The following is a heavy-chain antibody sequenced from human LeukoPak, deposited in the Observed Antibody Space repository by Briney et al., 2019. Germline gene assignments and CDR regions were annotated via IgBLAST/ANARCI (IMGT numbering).Heavy chain of an antibody. J-gene: IGHJ3*02. Sequence: ASVKVSCKASGYTFTSYDINWVRQATGQGLEWMGWMNPNSGNTGYAQKFQGRVTMTRDTSTSTVYMQLNNLRSEDTAVYYCARDLGDSGMRSDTLHIWGQGTTVTVSS. V-gene: IGHV1-8*01. CDR1: GYTFTSYD. CDR3: ARDLGDSGMRSDTLHI. CDR2: MNPNSGNT. D-gene: IGHD3-16*01.